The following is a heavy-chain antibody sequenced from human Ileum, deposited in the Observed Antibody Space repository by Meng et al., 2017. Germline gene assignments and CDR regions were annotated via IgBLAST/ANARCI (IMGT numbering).Heavy chain of an antibody. Sequence: QVQLVQSGAEVKKPGASVKVSCKASGYTFTSTNYGISWMRQAPGQGLEWMGWVSTYNDDTNHVQKFQDRVTMTTDTSTSTVYMELRSLRSDDTAVYYCARDQIGDHVWDYWGQGTLVTVSS. CDR3: ARDQIGDHVWDY. V-gene: IGHV1-18*01. CDR1: GYTFTSTNYG. CDR2: VSTYNDDT. D-gene: IGHD1-14*01. J-gene: IGHJ4*02.